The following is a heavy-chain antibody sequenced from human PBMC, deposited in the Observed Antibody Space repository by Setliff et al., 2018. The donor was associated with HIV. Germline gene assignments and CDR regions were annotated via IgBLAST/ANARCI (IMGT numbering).Heavy chain of an antibody. Sequence: SETLSLTCTVSGGSINSTSYYWGWIRPPPGNGLEWIGSIYHTGSTYYKPSRKSRVTISVDTSKNQFPLRLSSVAAGDTAVYYCARSIVPVASGYYYFEYWGQGTLVTVSS. V-gene: IGHV4-39*01. CDR2: IYHTGST. J-gene: IGHJ4*02. D-gene: IGHD3-3*01. CDR3: ARSIVPVASGYYYFEY. CDR1: GGSINSTSYY.